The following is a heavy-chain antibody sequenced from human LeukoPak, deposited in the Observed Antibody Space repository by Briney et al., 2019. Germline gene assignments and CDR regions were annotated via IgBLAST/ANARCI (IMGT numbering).Heavy chain of an antibody. Sequence: SVKVSCKASGYTFTSYGISWVRQAPGQGLEWMGGIIPIFGTANYAQKFQGRVTITADESTSTAYMELSSLRSEDTAVYYCAKHGITMVRGVPYYYMDVWGKGTTVTVSS. CDR2: IIPIFGTA. CDR3: AKHGITMVRGVPYYYMDV. CDR1: GYTFTSYG. J-gene: IGHJ6*03. V-gene: IGHV1-69*13. D-gene: IGHD3-10*01.